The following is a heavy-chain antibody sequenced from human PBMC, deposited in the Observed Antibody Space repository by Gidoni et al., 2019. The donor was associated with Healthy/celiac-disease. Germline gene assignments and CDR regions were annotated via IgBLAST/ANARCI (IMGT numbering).Heavy chain of an antibody. CDR2: IKSKTDGGTT. CDR3: TTSMVYVWGSYRFDY. Sequence: EVQLVESGGGLVKPGGSLRLSCAASGVTFRHAWMNWVRQAPGKGLEWVGRIKSKTDGGTTDYAAPVKGRFTISRDDSKNTLYLQMNSLKTEDTAVYYCTTSMVYVWGSYRFDYWGQGTLVTVSS. J-gene: IGHJ4*02. D-gene: IGHD3-16*02. V-gene: IGHV3-15*07. CDR1: GVTFRHAW.